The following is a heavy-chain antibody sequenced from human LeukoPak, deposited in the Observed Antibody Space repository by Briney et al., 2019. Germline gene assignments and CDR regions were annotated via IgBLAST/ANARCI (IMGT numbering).Heavy chain of an antibody. D-gene: IGHD1-14*01. J-gene: IGHJ5*01. CDR3: ARLNKPGWFDP. CDR1: GDSISSSNCY. V-gene: IGHV4-39*01. Sequence: SETLSLTCTVSGDSISSSNCYWGWIRQPPGRGLEWIGSIYFSGGTYYSASLKSRVTISVDTSKNQFSLRLTSVTATDTAVYYCARLNKPGWFDPWGQGTLVTVSS. CDR2: IYFSGGT.